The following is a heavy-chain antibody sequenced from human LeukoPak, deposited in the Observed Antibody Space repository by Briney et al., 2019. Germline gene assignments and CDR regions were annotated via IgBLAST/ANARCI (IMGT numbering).Heavy chain of an antibody. D-gene: IGHD1-26*01. V-gene: IGHV1-46*01. CDR3: AREWGVGAHPLFDY. J-gene: IGHJ4*02. Sequence: ASVKVSCKAPGYTFTSYYMHWVRQAPGQGLEWMGIINPSGGSTSYAQKFQGRVTMTRDMTTSTVYMELSSLRSEDTAVYYCAREWGVGAHPLFDYWGQGTLVTVSS. CDR1: GYTFTSYY. CDR2: INPSGGST.